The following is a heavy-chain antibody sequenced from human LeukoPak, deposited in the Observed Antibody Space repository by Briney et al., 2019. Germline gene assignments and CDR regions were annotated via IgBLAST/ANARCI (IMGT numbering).Heavy chain of an antibody. V-gene: IGHV1-8*01. Sequence: ASVKVSCKASGYTFTSYDINWVRQATGQGLEWMGWMNPNSGNTGYAQKFQGRVAMTRNTSISTAYMELSSLRSEDTAVYYCARGNEAGLWSLPGYWGQGTLVTVSS. D-gene: IGHD3-22*01. J-gene: IGHJ4*02. CDR3: ARGNEAGLWSLPGY. CDR1: GYTFTSYD. CDR2: MNPNSGNT.